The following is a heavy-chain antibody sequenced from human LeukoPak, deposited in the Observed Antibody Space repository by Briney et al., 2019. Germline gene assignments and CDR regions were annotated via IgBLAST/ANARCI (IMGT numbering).Heavy chain of an antibody. Sequence: PGGSLRLSCAASGFTFSSYGMHWVRQAPGRGLEWVAFIRYDGSNKYYADSVKGRFTISRDNSKNTLYLQMNSLRAEDTAVYYCARGSMYYFDYWGQGTLVTVSS. CDR1: GFTFSSYG. J-gene: IGHJ4*02. D-gene: IGHD2/OR15-2a*01. CDR3: ARGSMYYFDY. V-gene: IGHV3-30*02. CDR2: IRYDGSNK.